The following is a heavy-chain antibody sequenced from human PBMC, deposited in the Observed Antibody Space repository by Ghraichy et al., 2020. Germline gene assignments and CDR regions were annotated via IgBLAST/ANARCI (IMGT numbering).Heavy chain of an antibody. CDR1: GGSINSDNW. CDR3: ARGADSSGWRQNSLDP. V-gene: IGHV4-4*02. D-gene: IGHD6-19*01. J-gene: IGHJ5*02. Sequence: SETLSLTCAVSGGSINSDNWCSWVRQTPGKVLEWIGEIFHTGATNYNPSLKSRVTISVDKSKNQFSLRLKSVTAADTAVYFCARGADSSGWRQNSLDPWGQGIQVTVPS. CDR2: IFHTGAT.